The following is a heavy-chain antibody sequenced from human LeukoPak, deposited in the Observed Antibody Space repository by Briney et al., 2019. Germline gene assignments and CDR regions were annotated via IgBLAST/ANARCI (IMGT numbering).Heavy chain of an antibody. CDR3: ARVFPVLRYLEWLPADV. D-gene: IGHD3-3*01. V-gene: IGHV4-34*01. CDR1: GGSFSGYY. CDR2: INHSGST. J-gene: IGHJ6*04. Sequence: SETLSLTCAVYGGSFSGYYWSWLRQPPGKGLEWIGEINHSGSTNYNPSLKSRVTISVDTSKNQFSLKLSSVTAADTAVYYCARVFPVLRYLEWLPADVWGKGTTVTVSS.